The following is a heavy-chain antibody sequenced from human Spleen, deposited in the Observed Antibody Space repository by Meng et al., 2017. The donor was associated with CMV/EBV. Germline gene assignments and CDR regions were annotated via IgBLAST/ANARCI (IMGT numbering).Heavy chain of an antibody. D-gene: IGHD1-1*01. Sequence: SGFTFSSYAMSWVRHPPGKGLEWVSAVIGDGGSAFSADSVRGRFTISRDNSENTLSLQMNSLRVEDTAAYYCAKLVNWNDVILSFDSWGQGTLVTVSS. V-gene: IGHV3-23*01. J-gene: IGHJ4*02. CDR1: GFTFSSYA. CDR3: AKLVNWNDVILSFDS. CDR2: VIGDGGSA.